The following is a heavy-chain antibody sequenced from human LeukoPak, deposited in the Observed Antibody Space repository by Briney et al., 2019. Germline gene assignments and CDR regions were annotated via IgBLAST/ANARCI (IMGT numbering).Heavy chain of an antibody. CDR2: ISNDGSNK. CDR3: AKDGRLYYDSGVDHFDY. J-gene: IGHJ4*02. Sequence: PGGSLRLSCAASGFTFSSYDMHWVRQAPGKGPEWVALISNDGSNKYYTGSVKGRFTISRDNSKNTLYLQMNSLRAEDTAVYYCAKDGRLYYDSGVDHFDYWGQGTLVTVSS. D-gene: IGHD3-22*01. CDR1: GFTFSSYD. V-gene: IGHV3-30*18.